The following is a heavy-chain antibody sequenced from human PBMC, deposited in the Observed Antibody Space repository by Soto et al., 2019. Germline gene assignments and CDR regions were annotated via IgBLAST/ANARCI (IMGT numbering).Heavy chain of an antibody. Sequence: SQTLSLTCAISGDRVSSNSAAWNWIRQSPSRGLEWLGRTYYRSKWYNDYAVSVKSRITINPDTSKNQFSLQLNSVTPEDTAVYYCARTADYYGSGSYLDFDYWGQGTLVTVSS. J-gene: IGHJ4*02. V-gene: IGHV6-1*01. D-gene: IGHD3-10*01. CDR3: ARTADYYGSGSYLDFDY. CDR2: TYYRSKWYN. CDR1: GDRVSSNSAA.